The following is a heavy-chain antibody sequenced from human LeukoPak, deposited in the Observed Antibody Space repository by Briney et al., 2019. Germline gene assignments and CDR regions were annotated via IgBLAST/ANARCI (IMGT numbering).Heavy chain of an antibody. D-gene: IGHD6-13*01. CDR1: GFTVFSDN. CDR3: GRWGVEAGIDD. CDR2: VYSGDDGT. V-gene: IGHV3-66*01. Sequence: GGSLRLSCAASGFTVFSDNMSWVRQSPGKGLEWVSVVYSGDDGTNYAESVRGRFTISRDNSKNTVYLQMNSLRAEDTAVYYCGRWGVEAGIDDWGQGTLVIVSS. J-gene: IGHJ4*02.